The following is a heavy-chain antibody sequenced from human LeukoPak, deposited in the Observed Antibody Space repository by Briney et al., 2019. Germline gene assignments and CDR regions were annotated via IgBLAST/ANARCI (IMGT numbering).Heavy chain of an antibody. CDR2: ITSDGSST. D-gene: IGHD1-26*01. J-gene: IGHJ4*02. CDR3: SRGVGATDS. V-gene: IGHV3-74*01. Sequence: PGGSLRLSCAASGFTFSSYWMHWVRQAPGKGLEWVSRITSDGSSTSHADPVKGRFTISRDNAKNTLYLQMNSLRAEDTAVYYCSRGVGATDSWGQGTLVTVSS. CDR1: GFTFSSYW.